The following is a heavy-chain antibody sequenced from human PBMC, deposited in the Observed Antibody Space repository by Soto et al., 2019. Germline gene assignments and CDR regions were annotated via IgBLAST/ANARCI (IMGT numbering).Heavy chain of an antibody. CDR3: ARQIYDSDTGPNFQYYFDP. V-gene: IGHV5-10-1*01. J-gene: IGHJ4*02. CDR1: GYSFTSYW. Sequence: GESLKISCKGSGYSFTSYWISWVRQMPGKGLGWMGGVDPCDSYTNYSPSFRGHVTISATKSITTVFLQWSSLRASDTAMYYCARQIYDSDTGPNFQYYFDPWGQGTPVNVSS. CDR2: VDPCDSYT. D-gene: IGHD3-22*01.